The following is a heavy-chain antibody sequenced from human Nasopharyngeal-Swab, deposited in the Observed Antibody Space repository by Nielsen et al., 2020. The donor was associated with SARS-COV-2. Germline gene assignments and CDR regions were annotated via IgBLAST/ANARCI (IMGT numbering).Heavy chain of an antibody. Sequence: SETLSLTCGVSGGSFNEYYWSWIRQSPDKGLEWIGGINHSDRTIYNPSLKSRLTISVDTSKSQFSLELRSVTATDTAVYYCARSTWIPLDSWGPGTLVTVSS. CDR2: INHSDRT. J-gene: IGHJ4*02. D-gene: IGHD5-12*01. CDR3: ARSTWIPLDS. V-gene: IGHV4-34*01. CDR1: GGSFNEYY.